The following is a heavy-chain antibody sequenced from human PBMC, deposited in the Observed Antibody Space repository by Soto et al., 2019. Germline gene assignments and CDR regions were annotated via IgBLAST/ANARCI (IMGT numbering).Heavy chain of an antibody. CDR1: GFTFSSYA. Sequence: EVQLLESGGGLVQPGGSLRLSCAASGFTFSSYAMSWVRQAPGKGLEWVSAISGSGGSTYYADSVKGRFTISRDNSKNTLYLQMNSLRAEDTALYYCAKVSITMIVVVTVYYFDYWGQGTLVTVSS. D-gene: IGHD3-22*01. CDR3: AKVSITMIVVVTVYYFDY. J-gene: IGHJ4*02. V-gene: IGHV3-23*01. CDR2: ISGSGGST.